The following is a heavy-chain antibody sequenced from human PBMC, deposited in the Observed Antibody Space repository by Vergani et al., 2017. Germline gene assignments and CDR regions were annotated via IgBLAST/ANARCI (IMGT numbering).Heavy chain of an antibody. CDR2: LYYNGST. J-gene: IGHJ3*02. CDR1: GGPISSYY. CDR3: ARVPMVEYSSSSVAFDI. Sequence: QVQLQESGPGLVKPSETLSLTCTVPGGPISSYYWSWIRQPPGKGLEWIGYLYYNGSTNYNPSLKSRVTISVDTSKNQFSLKLSSVTAADTAVYYCARVPMVEYSSSSVAFDIWGQGTMVTVSS. D-gene: IGHD6-6*01. V-gene: IGHV4-59*01.